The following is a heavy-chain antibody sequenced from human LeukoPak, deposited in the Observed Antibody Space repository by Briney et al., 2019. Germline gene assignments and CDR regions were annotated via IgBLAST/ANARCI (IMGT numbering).Heavy chain of an antibody. Sequence: PGGSLRLSCAASGFTFSSYSVNWVRQVPGKGLEWVSYISSSSSTIYYADSVKGRFTIPRDNAKNSLYLQMNSLRDEDTAVYYCAGGAYSSSWRVDYWGQGTLVTVSS. CDR3: AGGAYSSSWRVDY. D-gene: IGHD6-13*01. J-gene: IGHJ4*02. CDR2: ISSSSSTI. V-gene: IGHV3-48*02. CDR1: GFTFSSYS.